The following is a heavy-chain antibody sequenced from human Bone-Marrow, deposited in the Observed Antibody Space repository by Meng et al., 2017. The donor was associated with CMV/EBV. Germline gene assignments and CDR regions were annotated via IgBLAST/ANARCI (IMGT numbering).Heavy chain of an antibody. D-gene: IGHD1-26*01. CDR1: GFTFTTYW. Sequence: GESLKISCVASGFTFTTYWMHWVRRVPGKGLEWVSQISLDGTVTTYADSVEGRFTISRDDDRNTVYLQMNSLKADDTAVYHCARDLVGATADFWGQGAVVTVSS. CDR3: ARDLVGATADF. CDR2: ISLDGTVT. V-gene: IGHV3-74*01. J-gene: IGHJ4*02.